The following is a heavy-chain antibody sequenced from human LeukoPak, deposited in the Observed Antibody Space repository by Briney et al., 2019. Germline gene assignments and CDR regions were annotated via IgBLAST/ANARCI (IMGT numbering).Heavy chain of an antibody. D-gene: IGHD6-13*01. V-gene: IGHV4-34*01. CDR2: INHSGST. CDR1: GGSFSGYY. J-gene: IGHJ4*02. Sequence: SETLSLTCAVYGGSFSGYYWSWIRQPPGKGLEWIGEINHSGSTNYNPSLKSRVTISVDTSKNQFSLKLSSVTAADTAVYYCAREDGSSWYYFDYWGQGTLVTVSS. CDR3: AREDGSSWYYFDY.